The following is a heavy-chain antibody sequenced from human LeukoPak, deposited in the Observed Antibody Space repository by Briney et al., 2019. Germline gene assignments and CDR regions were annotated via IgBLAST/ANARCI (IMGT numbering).Heavy chain of an antibody. Sequence: GRSLRLSCAASGFTFSSYAMHWVCQAPGKGLEWVAVISYDGSNKYYADSVKGRFTISRDNSKNTLYLQMNSLRAKDTAVYYCASASLHYGSGSFDYWGQGTLVTVSS. CDR2: ISYDGSNK. CDR3: ASASLHYGSGSFDY. J-gene: IGHJ4*02. V-gene: IGHV3-30-3*01. CDR1: GFTFSSYA. D-gene: IGHD3-10*01.